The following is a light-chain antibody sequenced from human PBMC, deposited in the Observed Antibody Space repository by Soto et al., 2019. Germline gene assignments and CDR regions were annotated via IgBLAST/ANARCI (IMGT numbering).Light chain of an antibody. V-gene: IGKV1-39*01. CDR1: QTISSY. Sequence: DIQMTQSPSSLSASVGDRVTITCRASQTISSYLNWYQHKPGKAPKLLIYAASSLQTGVPSRFSGSGSGTDFTLTISSLQPDDVATYYCQQSYNTPHPFGQGTKLEIK. J-gene: IGKJ2*01. CDR3: QQSYNTPHP. CDR2: AAS.